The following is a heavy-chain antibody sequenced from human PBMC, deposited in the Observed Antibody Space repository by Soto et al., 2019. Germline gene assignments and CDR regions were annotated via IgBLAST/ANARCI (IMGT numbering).Heavy chain of an antibody. CDR3: ARESPSSSPQGSGGYYGMDV. CDR1: GGSISSYY. Sequence: PSETLSLTCPVSGGSISSYYWSWLRQPPGKGLEWIGYIYYSGSTNYNPSLKSRVTISVDTSKNQFSLKLSSVTAADTAVYYCARESPSSSPQGSGGYYGMDVWGQGTTVTVSS. J-gene: IGHJ6*02. V-gene: IGHV4-59*01. CDR2: IYYSGST. D-gene: IGHD6-6*01.